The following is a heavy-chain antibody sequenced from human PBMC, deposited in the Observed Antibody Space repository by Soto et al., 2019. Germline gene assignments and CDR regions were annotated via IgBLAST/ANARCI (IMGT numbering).Heavy chain of an antibody. CDR2: IYYSGST. CDR1: GGSISSGGYY. Sequence: PSETLSLTCTVSGGSISSGGYYWSWIRQHPGKGLEWIGYIYYSGSTYYNPPLTSRVIISIDTAKNQFSLKLSSVTAADTAVYFCAAYNWNYRFDFWGQGALVTVSS. V-gene: IGHV4-61*08. D-gene: IGHD1-7*01. CDR3: AAYNWNYRFDF. J-gene: IGHJ4*02.